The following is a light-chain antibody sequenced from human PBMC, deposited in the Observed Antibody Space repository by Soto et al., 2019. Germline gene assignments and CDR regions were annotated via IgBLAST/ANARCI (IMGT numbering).Light chain of an antibody. CDR2: AAS. CDR1: QGISSY. J-gene: IGKJ4*01. CDR3: QQLNTYPLT. Sequence: DIQFTQSPSFLSASVGNRVTITCRASQGISSYLAWYQQKPGKAPKLLIYAASTLQSGVPSRFSGSESGTEFTLTISSLQPEDFATYYCQQLNTYPLTFGGGTKVDI. V-gene: IGKV1-9*01.